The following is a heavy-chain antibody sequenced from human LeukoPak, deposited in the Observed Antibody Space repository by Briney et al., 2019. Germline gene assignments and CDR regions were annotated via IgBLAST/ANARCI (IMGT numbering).Heavy chain of an antibody. J-gene: IGHJ4*02. D-gene: IGHD2-15*01. V-gene: IGHV3-23*01. CDR1: GFTFSSYA. CDR3: ARVGGSWIDFDY. CDR2: ISGSGGST. Sequence: GGSLRLSCAASGFTFSSYAMSWVRQAPGKGLEWVSAISGSGGSTYYADSVKGRFTISRDNSKNTLYLQMNSLRAEDTAVYYCARVGGSWIDFDYWGQGTLVTVSS.